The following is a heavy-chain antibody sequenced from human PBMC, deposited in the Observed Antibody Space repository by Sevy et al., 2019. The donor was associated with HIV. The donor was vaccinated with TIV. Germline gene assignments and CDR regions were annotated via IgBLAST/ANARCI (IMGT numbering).Heavy chain of an antibody. Sequence: GGSLRLSCTSSGFTFGDYAMSWFRQAPGKGLEWVAFIRRNSHEPYGGTTEYAASVKGRFTISRDASKSIAYLQMNSLKTEDTAVYYCTRALATADTPEYYFDYWGQGILVTVSS. D-gene: IGHD5-12*01. CDR3: TRALATADTPEYYFDY. J-gene: IGHJ4*02. CDR1: GFTFGDYA. CDR2: IRRNSHEPYGGTT. V-gene: IGHV3-49*03.